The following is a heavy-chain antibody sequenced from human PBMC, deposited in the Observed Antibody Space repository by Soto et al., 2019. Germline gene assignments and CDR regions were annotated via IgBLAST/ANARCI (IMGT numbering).Heavy chain of an antibody. V-gene: IGHV1-69*01. CDR3: ARDSYYYGSGIRYYYGMDV. D-gene: IGHD3-10*01. Sequence: QVQLVQSGAEVKKPGSSVKVSCKASGGTFSSYAISWVRQAPGQGLEGMGGIIPIFGTANYAQKFQGRVTITADESTSTAYMELSSLRSEDTAVYYCARDSYYYGSGIRYYYGMDVWGQGTTVTVSS. CDR1: GGTFSSYA. J-gene: IGHJ6*02. CDR2: IIPIFGTA.